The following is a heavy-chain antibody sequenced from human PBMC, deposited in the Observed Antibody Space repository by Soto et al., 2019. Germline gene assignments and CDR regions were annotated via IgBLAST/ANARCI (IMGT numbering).Heavy chain of an antibody. D-gene: IGHD3-3*01. CDR1: GSSIGNSCPS. J-gene: IGHJ4*02. Sequence: SETLSVTCTVSGSSIGNSCPSWRWLRQLPGKGLEWIGYIYYTGTTYYNPSLESRLTISMDTSNNQVSLKLTSVTAAGTAVYYCARDFWSGYGYFDFWGRGTLVTAPQ. CDR3: ARDFWSGYGYFDF. CDR2: IYYTGTT. V-gene: IGHV4-31*02.